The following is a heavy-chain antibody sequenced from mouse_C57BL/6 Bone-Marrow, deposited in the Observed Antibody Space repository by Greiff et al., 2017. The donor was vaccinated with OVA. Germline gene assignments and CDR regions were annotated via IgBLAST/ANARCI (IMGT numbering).Heavy chain of an antibody. D-gene: IGHD1-1*01. Sequence: QVQLQQSGAELARPGASVKLSCKASGYTFTSYGISWVKQRTGQGLEWIGEIYPRSGNTYYNEKFKGKATLTADKSSSTAYMELRSLTSEDSAVYFCASQGGSSHYYAMDYWGQGTSVTVSS. V-gene: IGHV1-81*01. CDR1: GYTFTSYG. CDR3: ASQGGSSHYYAMDY. CDR2: IYPRSGNT. J-gene: IGHJ4*01.